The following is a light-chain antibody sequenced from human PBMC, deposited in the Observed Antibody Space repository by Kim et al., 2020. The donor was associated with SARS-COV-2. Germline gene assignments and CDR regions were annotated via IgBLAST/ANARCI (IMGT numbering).Light chain of an antibody. CDR1: SSDVGSSTL. CDR3: CSNAGTATLV. Sequence: GQSITISCTGTSSDVGSSTLVSWYQQHPGKAPRLMIYEVTKRPSGVSNRFSGSKSANTASLTISGLQAEDEADYYCCSNAGTATLVFGGGTKLTVL. CDR2: EVT. J-gene: IGLJ2*01. V-gene: IGLV2-23*02.